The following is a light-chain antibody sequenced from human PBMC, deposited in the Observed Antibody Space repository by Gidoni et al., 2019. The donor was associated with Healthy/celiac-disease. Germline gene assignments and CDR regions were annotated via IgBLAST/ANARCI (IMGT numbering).Light chain of an antibody. J-gene: IGKJ2*01. CDR3: QQYNSYSRT. CDR2: DAS. V-gene: IGKV1-5*01. CDR1: QSISSW. Sequence: DIQMTQSPSTLSASVGDRVTITCRASQSISSWLAWYQQKPGKAPKLLIYDASSLESGVPSWFIGSGSGTEFTLTISSLQPDDFATYYCQQYNSYSRTFGQGTKLEIK.